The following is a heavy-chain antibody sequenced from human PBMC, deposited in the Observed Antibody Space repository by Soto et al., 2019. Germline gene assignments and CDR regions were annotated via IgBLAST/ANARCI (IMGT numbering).Heavy chain of an antibody. V-gene: IGHV3-23*01. Sequence: EVQLLESGGGLVQPGGSLRLSCAASGFTFSSYAIRWVRQAPAKGLEWVSAISGSGGSTYYADSVKGRFTISRDNSKNTLYLQMNSLRAEDTAVYYCARRGSGSYYDYWGQGTLVTVSS. J-gene: IGHJ4*02. D-gene: IGHD1-26*01. CDR2: ISGSGGST. CDR3: ARRGSGSYYDY. CDR1: GFTFSSYA.